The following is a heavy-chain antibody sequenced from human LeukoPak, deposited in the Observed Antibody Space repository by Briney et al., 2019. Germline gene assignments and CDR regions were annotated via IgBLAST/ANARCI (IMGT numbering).Heavy chain of an antibody. Sequence: SETLSLTCIVSGGSISGYYWSWIRQPAGKGLEWIGNIYDRGSTKYNPSLKSRVTISVDTSKNQFSLRLSSVTAADTAVYYCARGRTFDNWGQGTLVTVSS. CDR3: ARGRTFDN. CDR1: GGSISGYY. V-gene: IGHV4-59*01. J-gene: IGHJ4*02. CDR2: IYDRGST.